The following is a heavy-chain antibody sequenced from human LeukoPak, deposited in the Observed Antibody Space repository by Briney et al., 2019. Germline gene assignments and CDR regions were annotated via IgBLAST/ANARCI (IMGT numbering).Heavy chain of an antibody. CDR3: ARGAVDAKKANWFDP. D-gene: IGHD6-19*01. Sequence: GGSLRLSCAASGFTFSSYSMNWVRQAPGKGLEWVSYISSSSSTIYYADSVKGRFTISRDNAKNSLYLQMNSLRAEDTAVYYCARGAVDAKKANWFDPWGQGTLVTVSS. CDR1: GFTFSSYS. J-gene: IGHJ5*02. CDR2: ISSSSSTI. V-gene: IGHV3-48*01.